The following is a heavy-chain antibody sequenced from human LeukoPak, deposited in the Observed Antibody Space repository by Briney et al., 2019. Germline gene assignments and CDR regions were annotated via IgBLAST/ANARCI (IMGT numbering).Heavy chain of an antibody. J-gene: IGHJ4*02. D-gene: IGHD3-10*01. Sequence: GGSLRLSCAASGFTFSSYAMHWVRQAPGKGLEWVAVISNDGSNKYYADSVKGRFTISRDNSKNTLYVQMNSLRAEDTAVDYCASAPRDYYFGSGSMGSYFDYWGQGTLVTVSS. CDR2: ISNDGSNK. V-gene: IGHV3-30-3*01. CDR3: ASAPRDYYFGSGSMGSYFDY. CDR1: GFTFSSYA.